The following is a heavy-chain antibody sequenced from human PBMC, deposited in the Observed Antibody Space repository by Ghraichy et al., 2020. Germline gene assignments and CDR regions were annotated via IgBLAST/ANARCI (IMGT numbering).Heavy chain of an antibody. CDR3: ARGDRYYYGMDV. CDR2: ISSSSSTI. D-gene: IGHD3-16*01. V-gene: IGHV3-48*02. Sequence: GGSLRLSCAASGFTFSSYSMNWVRQAPRKGLEWVSYISSSSSTIYYADSVKGRFTISRDNAKNSLYLQMNSLRDEDTAVYYCARGDRYYYGMDVWGQGTTVTVSS. J-gene: IGHJ6*02. CDR1: GFTFSSYS.